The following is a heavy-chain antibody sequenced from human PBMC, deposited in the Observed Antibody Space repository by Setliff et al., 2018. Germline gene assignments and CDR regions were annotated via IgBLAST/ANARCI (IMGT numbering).Heavy chain of an antibody. CDR2: IRYDGRSE. J-gene: IGHJ4*02. D-gene: IGHD5-12*01. CDR1: GFTSGNKD. Sequence: GGSLRLSCAASGFTSGNKDIHWVRQAPGKGLEWVALIRYDGRSEYADSVKGRFTMDRDNTNSKLYLQMNSLRAEDTAVYYCTRRRANRDGYPRYYFDYWGQGTLVTVSS. CDR3: TRRRANRDGYPRYYFDY. V-gene: IGHV3-30*02.